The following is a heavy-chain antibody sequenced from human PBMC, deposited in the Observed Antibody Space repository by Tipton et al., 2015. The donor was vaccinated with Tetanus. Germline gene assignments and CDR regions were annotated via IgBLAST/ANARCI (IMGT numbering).Heavy chain of an antibody. CDR2: IHSGGDT. D-gene: IGHD3-10*01. J-gene: IGHJ4*02. Sequence: GSLRLSCVATGFNIRSNFINWVRQAPGKGPEWVSAIHSGGDTFYADSVKGRFTISRDNSKNTLYLQMNSLRGDDTAVYYCARGDGYYGWPVDYWGQGTLVTVSS. CDR3: ARGDGYYGWPVDY. V-gene: IGHV3-53*01. CDR1: GFNIRSNF.